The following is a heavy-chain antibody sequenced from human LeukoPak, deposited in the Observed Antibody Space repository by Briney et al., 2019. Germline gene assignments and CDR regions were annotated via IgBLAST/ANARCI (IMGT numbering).Heavy chain of an antibody. V-gene: IGHV3-30-3*01. Sequence: GGSLRLSCAASGFTFSGYPIHWVRQAPGKGLEWVAVISYDGSNKYYADSVKGRFTISRDNAKNTLYLQMNSLRAEDTAVYYCARDAVDTANAVWGQGTTVTVSS. CDR1: GFTFSGYP. J-gene: IGHJ6*02. CDR3: ARDAVDTANAV. D-gene: IGHD5-18*01. CDR2: ISYDGSNK.